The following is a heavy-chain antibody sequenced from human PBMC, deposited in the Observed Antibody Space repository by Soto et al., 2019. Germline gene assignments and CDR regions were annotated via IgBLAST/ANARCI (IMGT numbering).Heavy chain of an antibody. J-gene: IGHJ4*02. CDR2: VNGDGSRT. V-gene: IGHV3-74*01. CDR1: GLAYGNYW. Sequence: GGSLSLSCATSGLAYGNYWMNWVRQAPGKGLVWVSRVNGDGSRTTYADSLKGRFTISRDNAKNTLYLQMNSLRAEDTAVYYCASGPDYYDSSAYYGYWGQGTLVTLSA. CDR3: ASGPDYYDSSAYYGY. D-gene: IGHD3-22*01.